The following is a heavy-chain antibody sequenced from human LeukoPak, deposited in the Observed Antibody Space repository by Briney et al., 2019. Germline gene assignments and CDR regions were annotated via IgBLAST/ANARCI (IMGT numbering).Heavy chain of an antibody. CDR2: INPSGGST. Sequence: GASVKVSCKASGYTFTSYYMHWVRQAPGQGLEWMGIINPSGGSTSYAQKFQGRVTMTRDTSTSTVYMELSSLRSEDTAVYYCARSEYYGSGSYQYYYYGMDVWGQGTRVSVSS. V-gene: IGHV1-46*01. D-gene: IGHD3-10*01. J-gene: IGHJ6*02. CDR3: ARSEYYGSGSYQYYYYGMDV. CDR1: GYTFTSYY.